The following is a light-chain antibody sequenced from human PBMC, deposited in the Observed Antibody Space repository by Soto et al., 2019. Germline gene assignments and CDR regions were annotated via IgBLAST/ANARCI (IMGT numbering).Light chain of an antibody. CDR1: QNILYSSSNKNY. CDR3: QQYYSTPT. V-gene: IGKV4-1*01. J-gene: IGKJ1*01. Sequence: DIMMPQSPDSLAVSLGERATINCKSSQNILYSSSNKNYLAWYQQRPRRPPNLLIYWASTRESGVPDRFNGSGSGTDFTLTISSLQAEDVAVYYCQQYYSTPTFGQGTKVDIK. CDR2: WAS.